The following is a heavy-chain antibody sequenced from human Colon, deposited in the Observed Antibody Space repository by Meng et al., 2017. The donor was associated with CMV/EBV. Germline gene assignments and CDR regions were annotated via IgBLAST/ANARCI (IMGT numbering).Heavy chain of an antibody. CDR3: ARPRGTYYYGTGMDV. D-gene: IGHD3-10*01. Sequence: GGSLRLSCAASGPMFSKYAMHWVRQAPGKGLKWVALMSYDETKTYYAGSVQGRFTISRDLSENTLYLEMNSLRPDDTGVYYCARPRGTYYYGTGMDVWGQGTTVTVSS. V-gene: IGHV3-30*04. CDR2: MSYDETKT. J-gene: IGHJ6*02. CDR1: GPMFSKYA.